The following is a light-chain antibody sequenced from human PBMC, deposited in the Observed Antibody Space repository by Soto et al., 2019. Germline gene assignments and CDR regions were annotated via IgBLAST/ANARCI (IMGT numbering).Light chain of an antibody. J-gene: IGKJ4*01. CDR1: QSVRSY. Sequence: EIVLTQSPATLSLSPGERATLSCRASQSVRSYLAWYQQKPGQAPRLLIYAASNRATGIPARFSGSGSGTDFTLTIRSLEPEDFAVYYCQQRRNPALTFGGGTKVDIK. CDR3: QQRRNPALT. V-gene: IGKV3-11*01. CDR2: AAS.